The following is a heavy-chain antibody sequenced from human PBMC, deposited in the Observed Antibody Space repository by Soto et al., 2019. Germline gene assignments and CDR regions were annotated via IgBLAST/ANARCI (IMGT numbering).Heavy chain of an antibody. V-gene: IGHV4-30-4*01. J-gene: IGHJ6*02. D-gene: IGHD3-22*01. CDR3: ARDYYDSSGYRYGMDV. CDR1: GGSISSGDYY. Sequence: PSETLSLTCTVSGGSISSGDYYWSWIRQPPGKGLEWIGYIYYSGSTYYNPSLKSRVTISVDTSKNQFSLKLSSVTAADTAVYYCARDYYDSSGYRYGMDVWGQGTTVTVSS. CDR2: IYYSGST.